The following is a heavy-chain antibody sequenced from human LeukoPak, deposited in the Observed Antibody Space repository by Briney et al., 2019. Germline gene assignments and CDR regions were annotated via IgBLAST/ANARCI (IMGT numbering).Heavy chain of an antibody. CDR2: IYPGDSDT. V-gene: IGHV5-51*01. CDR3: ATERDKRAFDY. Sequence: GESLKISCKGSGYSFTSYWVGWVRQMPGKGLEWMGIIYPGDSDTRYSPSFQGQVTISADKFISTAYLQWSSLKASDTAMYYCATERDKRAFDYWGQGTLVTVSS. J-gene: IGHJ4*02. CDR1: GYSFTSYW.